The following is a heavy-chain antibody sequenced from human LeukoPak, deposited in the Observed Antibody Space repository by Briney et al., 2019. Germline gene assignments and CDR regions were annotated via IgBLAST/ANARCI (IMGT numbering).Heavy chain of an antibody. Sequence: ASVKVSCKASGYSFADYYMHWVRQAPGQGLEWMGWIKPNSGGTRSAQKFQGRVTMTKDTSTNAAYMELNKLTPDDTAVYYCGRGNKSFDPWGQGTLVTVSS. CDR2: IKPNSGGT. CDR1: GYSFADYY. V-gene: IGHV1-2*02. J-gene: IGHJ5*02. CDR3: GRGNKSFDP.